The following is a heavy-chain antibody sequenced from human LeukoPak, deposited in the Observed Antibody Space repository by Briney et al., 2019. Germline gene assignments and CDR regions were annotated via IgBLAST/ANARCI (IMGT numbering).Heavy chain of an antibody. CDR2: TYYRSKWYN. V-gene: IGHV6-1*01. D-gene: IGHD3-10*01. Sequence: SQTFSLTCDISGXSVSSNSAAWNWIRQSPSRGLEWLGRTYYRSKWYNDYAVSLKSRMTINADTSKNQFSLQPNSVTPEDTAVYYCAKGRWALFDCWGQGTLVIVSS. CDR3: AKGRWALFDC. J-gene: IGHJ4*02. CDR1: GXSVSSNSAA.